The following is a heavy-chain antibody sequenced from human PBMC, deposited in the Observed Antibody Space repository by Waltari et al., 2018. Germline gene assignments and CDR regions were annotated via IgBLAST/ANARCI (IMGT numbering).Heavy chain of an antibody. CDR2: ISDSGSIT. Sequence: EVQLVESGGGLVQPGGSLRLSCAASGFTFSSYAMSWVRQAPGKGLGWVAAISDSGSITYYADSVKGRFTISRDNSKNTLYLQMNSLRAEDTAVYYCAKDYHWYFDLWGRGTLVTVSS. V-gene: IGHV3-23*04. J-gene: IGHJ2*01. D-gene: IGHD3-16*02. CDR1: GFTFSSYA. CDR3: AKDYHWYFDL.